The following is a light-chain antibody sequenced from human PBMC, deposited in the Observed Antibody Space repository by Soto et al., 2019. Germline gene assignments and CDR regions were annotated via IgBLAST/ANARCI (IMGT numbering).Light chain of an antibody. J-gene: IGKJ3*01. Sequence: EIVLTQSPGTLSLSPGERATLSCRASQSVSSSYLAWYQQKPGQAPRLLIYGASSRATGIPDRFSGSGSGTDFTLTISRLEPEDFAVYYCQQYGSSPHTFGPGTKVAIK. CDR2: GAS. CDR1: QSVSSSY. V-gene: IGKV3-20*01. CDR3: QQYGSSPHT.